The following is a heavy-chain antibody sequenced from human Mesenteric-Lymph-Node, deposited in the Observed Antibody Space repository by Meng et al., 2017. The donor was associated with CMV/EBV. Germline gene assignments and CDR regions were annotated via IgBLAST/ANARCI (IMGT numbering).Heavy chain of an antibody. CDR2: ISWNSGSI. Sequence: SLKISCAASGSTFDDYAMHWVRQAPGKGLEWVSGISWNSGSIGYADSVKGRFTISRDNSRKSLVLQMTSLRAEDTAVYYCARDHFVGFWSASLGYWGQGTLVTVSS. J-gene: IGHJ4*02. CDR3: ARDHFVGFWSASLGY. CDR1: GSTFDDYA. V-gene: IGHV3-9*01. D-gene: IGHD3-3*01.